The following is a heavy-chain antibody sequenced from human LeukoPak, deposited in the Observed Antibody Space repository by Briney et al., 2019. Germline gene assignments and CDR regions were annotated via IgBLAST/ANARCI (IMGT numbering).Heavy chain of an antibody. Sequence: PSETLSLTCAVYGGSFSGYYWSWIRQPPGKGLEWIGEINHSGSTNYNPSLKSRVTISVDTSKNQFSLKLSSVTAADTAVYYCARATAMALHWGFDPWGQGTLVTVSS. CDR2: INHSGST. J-gene: IGHJ5*02. V-gene: IGHV4-34*01. D-gene: IGHD5-18*01. CDR3: ARATAMALHWGFDP. CDR1: GGSFSGYY.